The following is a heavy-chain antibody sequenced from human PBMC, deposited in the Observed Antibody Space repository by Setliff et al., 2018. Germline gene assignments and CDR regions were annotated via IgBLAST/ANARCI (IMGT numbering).Heavy chain of an antibody. Sequence: PSETLSLTCTVSGGSISSGDYYWSWIRQPPGKGLEWIGYIYYSGSTYYNPSLKSRVTISVDTSKNQFSLKLNSVTAADTAVYYCARGRYYGSGSHLFDPWGQGTLVTVSS. CDR2: IYYSGST. V-gene: IGHV4-30-4*08. D-gene: IGHD3-10*01. CDR3: ARGRYYGSGSHLFDP. J-gene: IGHJ5*02. CDR1: GGSISSGDYY.